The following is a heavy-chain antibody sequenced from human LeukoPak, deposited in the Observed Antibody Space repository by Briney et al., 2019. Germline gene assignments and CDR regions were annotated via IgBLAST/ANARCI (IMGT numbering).Heavy chain of an antibody. Sequence: HPGGSLRLSCAASGFTFSSYWMHWVRQAPGEGLVWVSGANSDGSSTNYADSVKGRFTISRDNAKNTVYLQMNSLRVKDMAVYYCYGGNAEQWGQGTLVTVSS. CDR2: ANSDGSST. V-gene: IGHV3-74*01. CDR1: GFTFSSYW. D-gene: IGHD1-26*01. J-gene: IGHJ1*01. CDR3: YGGNAEQ.